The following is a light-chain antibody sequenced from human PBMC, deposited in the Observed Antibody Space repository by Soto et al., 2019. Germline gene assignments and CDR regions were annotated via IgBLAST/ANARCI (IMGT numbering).Light chain of an antibody. J-gene: IGKJ1*01. CDR1: QGISSY. Sequence: AIRMTQSPSSLSASTGDRVTITCRASQGISSYLAWYQQKPGKAPKLLIYKASTLKSGVPSRFSGSGSGTDFTLTISCLQSEDFATYYCQQYYSYPRTFGQGTKVDIK. V-gene: IGKV1-8*01. CDR2: KAS. CDR3: QQYYSYPRT.